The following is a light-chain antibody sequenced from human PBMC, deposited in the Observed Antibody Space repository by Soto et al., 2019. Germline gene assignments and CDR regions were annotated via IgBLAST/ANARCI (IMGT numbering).Light chain of an antibody. CDR1: QSVSSN. CDR2: GAS. V-gene: IGKV3-15*01. CDR3: QQYNSWPPVYT. J-gene: IGKJ2*01. Sequence: EIVMTQSPATLSVSPGERVTLSCRASQSVSSNYLAWYQQKPGQAPRLLIYGASTRATGVPARFSGSGSGTEFTLTITSLQSEDFAVYYCQQYNSWPPVYTFGQGTKLEI.